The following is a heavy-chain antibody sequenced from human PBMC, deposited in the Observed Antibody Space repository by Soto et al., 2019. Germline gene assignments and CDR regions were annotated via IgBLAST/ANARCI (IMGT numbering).Heavy chain of an antibody. D-gene: IGHD5-12*01. CDR2: IIPIFGTA. Sequence: QVQLVQSGAEVKKPGSSAKVSCKASGGTFSSYAISWVRQAPGQGLEWMGGIIPIFGTANYAQKFQGRVTITADESTSTAYMELSSLRSEDTAVYYCARTYSGYDYYYYYYGMDVWGQGTTVTVSS. J-gene: IGHJ6*02. CDR1: GGTFSSYA. CDR3: ARTYSGYDYYYYYYGMDV. V-gene: IGHV1-69*01.